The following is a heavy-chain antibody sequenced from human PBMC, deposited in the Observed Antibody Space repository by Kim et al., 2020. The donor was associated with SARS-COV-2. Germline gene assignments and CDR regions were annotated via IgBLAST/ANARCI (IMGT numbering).Heavy chain of an antibody. D-gene: IGHD3-10*01. CDR3: ARDRWGSGTYFLGY. Sequence: AQKFQGRVTMTRDTSISTAYMELSRLRSDDTAVYYCARDRWGSGTYFLGYWGQGTLVTVSS. V-gene: IGHV1-2*02. J-gene: IGHJ4*02.